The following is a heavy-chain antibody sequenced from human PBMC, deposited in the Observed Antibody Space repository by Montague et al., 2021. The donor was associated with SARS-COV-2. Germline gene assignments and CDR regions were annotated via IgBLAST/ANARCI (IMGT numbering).Heavy chain of an antibody. J-gene: IGHJ6*02. D-gene: IGHD5-12*01. CDR1: VFTFSSYA. V-gene: IGHV3-23*01. CDR2: LSGSGGST. Sequence: SLRLSCAASVFTFSSYAMSLVRQAPGKGLEWVSALSGSGGSTYYAYSXRGRFTISRDNSKNTLYLQMNSLRAEDTAVYYCAKDLIVDDYTGMDVWGQGTTVTVSS. CDR3: AKDLIVDDYTGMDV.